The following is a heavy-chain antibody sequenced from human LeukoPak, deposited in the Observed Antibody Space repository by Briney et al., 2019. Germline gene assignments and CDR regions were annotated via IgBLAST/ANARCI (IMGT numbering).Heavy chain of an antibody. CDR1: GGSFSGYY. CDR2: INHSGST. V-gene: IGHV4-34*01. J-gene: IGHJ3*02. CDR3: ARGVIPRSAFDI. Sequence: SETLSLTCAVYGGSFSGYYWSWIRQPPGKGLEWIGEINHSGSTNYNPSLKSRVTISVDTSKNQFSLKLSSVTAADTAVYYCARGVIPRSAFDIWGQGTMVTVSS.